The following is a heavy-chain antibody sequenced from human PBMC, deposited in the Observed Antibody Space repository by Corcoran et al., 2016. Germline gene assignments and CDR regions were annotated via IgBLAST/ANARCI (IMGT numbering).Heavy chain of an antibody. CDR3: ARGYYDILTGYSGYYYFDY. V-gene: IGHV4-59*01. CDR1: GGSISSYY. Sequence: QVQLQESGPGLVKPSETLSLTCTVSGGSISSYYWSWIRQPPGKGLEWIGYIYYSGSTNYNPSLKSRVTISVATSKNQFSLKLRSVTAADTAVYYCARGYYDILTGYSGYYYFDYWGQGTLVTVSS. CDR2: IYYSGST. D-gene: IGHD3-9*01. J-gene: IGHJ4*02.